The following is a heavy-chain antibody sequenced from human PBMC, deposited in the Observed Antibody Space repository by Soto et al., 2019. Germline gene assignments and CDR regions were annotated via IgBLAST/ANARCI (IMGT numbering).Heavy chain of an antibody. CDR2: IYYSGST. J-gene: IGHJ4*02. CDR3: ARDSIYSRGLGY. V-gene: IGHV4-31*03. CDR1: GGSIRSGGYY. Sequence: SETLSLTCTVSGGSIRSGGYYWSWVRQSPRRGLEWIGNIYYSGSTYYNPSLKSRLTISVDTSKNQFSLNLSSVTAADTAVYYCARDSIYSRGLGYWGQGTLVTVSS. D-gene: IGHD6-13*01.